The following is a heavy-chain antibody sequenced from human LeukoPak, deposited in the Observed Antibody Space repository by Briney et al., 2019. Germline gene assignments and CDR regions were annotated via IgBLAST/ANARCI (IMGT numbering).Heavy chain of an antibody. J-gene: IGHJ6*02. Sequence: GGSLRLSCAASGFTFSPYWMHWVRQAPGKGLVWVSHINTDGSSTTYADSVKGRFTISRDNAKSTLYLLTNSLRAEDTAVYYCARDSNYGMDVWGQGTTVTVSS. CDR3: ARDSNYGMDV. D-gene: IGHD2/OR15-2a*01. CDR1: GFTFSPYW. CDR2: INTDGSST. V-gene: IGHV3-74*01.